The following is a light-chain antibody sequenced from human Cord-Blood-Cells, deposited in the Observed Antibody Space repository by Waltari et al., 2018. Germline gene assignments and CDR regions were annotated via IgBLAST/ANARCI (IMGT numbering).Light chain of an antibody. CDR2: QVS. V-gene: IGLV2-8*01. Sequence: QSALTQPTSASGSPGQSVTTSCTGTNSDVGGYNYVYWYQQQPGKAPKLMIYQVSTRPSGVPVRFSGSKSGNAASLTVCGLQAGDEADYYCSSYAGSNDVVFGGGTKLTVL. CDR1: NSDVGGYNY. CDR3: SSYAGSNDVV. J-gene: IGLJ3*02.